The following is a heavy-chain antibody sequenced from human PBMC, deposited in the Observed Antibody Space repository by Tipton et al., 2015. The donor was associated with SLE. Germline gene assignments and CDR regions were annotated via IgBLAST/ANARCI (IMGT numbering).Heavy chain of an antibody. V-gene: IGHV3-15*07. J-gene: IGHJ5*02. CDR1: GLTFSNAW. CDR3: TTDNPITLVKAGMSFEDWFHP. D-gene: IGHD6-13*01. Sequence: VQLVQSGGGLVKPGGSLRLSCTVSGLTFSNAWINWVRQAPGKGLEWVGRIKSEVDGGTTDYGAPVKGRFTISRDDSKNTLYLQMNSLKTDDTGVYYCTTDNPITLVKAGMSFEDWFHPWGQGTLVTVSS. CDR2: IKSEVDGGTT.